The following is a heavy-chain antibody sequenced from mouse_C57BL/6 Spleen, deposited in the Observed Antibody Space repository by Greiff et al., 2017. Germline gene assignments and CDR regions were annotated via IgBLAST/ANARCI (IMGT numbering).Heavy chain of an antibody. CDR2: IYPGSGST. D-gene: IGHD1-1*01. V-gene: IGHV1-55*01. Sequence: QVQLQQPGAELVKPGASVKMSCKASGYTFTSYWITWVKQRPGQGLEWIGDIYPGSGSTNYNEKFKSKATLTVDTSSSTAYMQLSSLTSEDSAVYYCARTSYYYGSSQYYFDCWGQGTTLTVSS. CDR3: ARTSYYYGSSQYYFDC. CDR1: GYTFTSYW. J-gene: IGHJ2*01.